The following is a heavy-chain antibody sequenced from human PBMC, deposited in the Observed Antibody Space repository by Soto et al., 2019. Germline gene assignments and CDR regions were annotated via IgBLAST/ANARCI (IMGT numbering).Heavy chain of an antibody. V-gene: IGHV3-33*01. Sequence: GGSLRLSCAASGFTFSSYGMHWVRQAPGKGLEWVAVIWYDGSNKYYADSVKGRFTISRDNSKNTLYLQMNSLRAEDTAVYYCARDPHGGGRSARPKPFRFDPWGQGTLVTVSS. J-gene: IGHJ5*02. CDR1: GFTFSSYG. CDR3: ARDPHGGGRSARPKPFRFDP. D-gene: IGHD3-16*01. CDR2: IWYDGSNK.